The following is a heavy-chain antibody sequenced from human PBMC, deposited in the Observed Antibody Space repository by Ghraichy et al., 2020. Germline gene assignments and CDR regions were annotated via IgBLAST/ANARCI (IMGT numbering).Heavy chain of an antibody. CDR2: FDPEDGET. V-gene: IGHV1-24*01. D-gene: IGHD3-9*01. Sequence: VKVSCKVSGYTLTELSMHWVRQAPGKGLEWMGGFDPEDGETIYAQKFQGRVTMTEDTSTDTAYMELSSLRSEDTAVYYCATGDILTGYYSFDYWGQGTLVTVSS. CDR1: GYTLTELS. J-gene: IGHJ4*02. CDR3: ATGDILTGYYSFDY.